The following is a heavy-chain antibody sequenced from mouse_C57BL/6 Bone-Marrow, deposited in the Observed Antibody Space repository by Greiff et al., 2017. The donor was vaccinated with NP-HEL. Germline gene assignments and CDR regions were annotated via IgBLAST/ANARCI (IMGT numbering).Heavy chain of an antibody. CDR3: AREGVNPYFDV. CDR1: GFTFSSYA. CDR2: ISDGGSYT. J-gene: IGHJ1*03. V-gene: IGHV5-4*01. Sequence: EVKLEESGGGLVKPGGSLKLSCAASGFTFSSYAMSWVRQTPEKRLEWVATISDGGSYTYYPDNVKGRFTISRDNAKNNLYLQMSHLKSEDTAMYYCAREGVNPYFDVWGTGTTVTVSS. D-gene: IGHD2-2*01.